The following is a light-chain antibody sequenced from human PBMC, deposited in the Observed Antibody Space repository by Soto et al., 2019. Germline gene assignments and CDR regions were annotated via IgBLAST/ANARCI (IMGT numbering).Light chain of an antibody. CDR1: QSVRSSY. CDR2: GAS. Sequence: EIVLTQSPGTLSLSPGERATLSCRARQSVRSSYLAWYQQKPGQAPRLLIYGASSRATGIPDRFSGSESGTDCTLTISRLEPEDFAVYYCQQYGSSPFTFGPGTKVDIK. J-gene: IGKJ3*01. CDR3: QQYGSSPFT. V-gene: IGKV3-20*01.